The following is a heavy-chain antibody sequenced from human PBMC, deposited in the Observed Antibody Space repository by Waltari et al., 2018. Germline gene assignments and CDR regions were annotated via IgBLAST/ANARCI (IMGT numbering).Heavy chain of an antibody. CDR1: GFDFSSYN. D-gene: IGHD6-13*01. CDR2: ISASTTFI. J-gene: IGHJ5*02. CDR3: ARDGTRSSWPPNCFDP. V-gene: IGHV3-21*02. Sequence: EVQLVESGGGLVKPGGFLRLSCAASGFDFSSYNMNWVRQAPGKGLAWVSSISASTTFIYYADSVRGRFTISRDNAKSSLYLQMNSLGPDDTAVYYCARDGTRSSWPPNCFDPWGQGTLVTVSS.